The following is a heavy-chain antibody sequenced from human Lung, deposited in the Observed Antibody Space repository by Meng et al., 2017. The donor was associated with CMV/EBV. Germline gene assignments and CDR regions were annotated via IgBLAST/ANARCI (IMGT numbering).Heavy chain of an antibody. V-gene: IGHV3-23*01. Sequence: ESXKIPXAASGFTFASYAMRWVRQAPGKRLEWVSAISGSGGSTYYADSVKGRFTISRDNSKNTLYLQMNSLRAEDTAVYYCAKDGVVIPEGGMDVWGQGTXVTVSS. CDR1: GFTFASYA. J-gene: IGHJ6*02. D-gene: IGHD2-2*01. CDR3: AKDGVVIPEGGMDV. CDR2: ISGSGGST.